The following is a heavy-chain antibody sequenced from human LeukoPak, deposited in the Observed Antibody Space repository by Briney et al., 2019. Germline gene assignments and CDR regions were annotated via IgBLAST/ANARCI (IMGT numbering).Heavy chain of an antibody. CDR3: AAMTTAAANAFFY. D-gene: IGHD2-2*01. CDR2: ISGDGGST. V-gene: IGHV3-23*01. Sequence: GGSLRLSCEVSGLTLRSFAMSWVRQPAGKGLEWVSAISGDGGSTEYADSVKGRFTISRDNSKNTVYLQLNSLRAGDTALYYCAAMTTAAANAFFYWGRGTVVTVSA. CDR1: GLTLRSFA. J-gene: IGHJ4*02.